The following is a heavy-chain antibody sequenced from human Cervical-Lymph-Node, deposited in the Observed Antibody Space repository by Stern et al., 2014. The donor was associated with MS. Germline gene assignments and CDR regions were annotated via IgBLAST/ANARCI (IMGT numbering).Heavy chain of an antibody. CDR2: IKRDASDT. V-gene: IGHV5-51*01. D-gene: IGHD4-17*01. CDR1: ENIFSNFW. CDR3: ARHYGYYFDF. J-gene: IGHJ4*02. Sequence: EVQLVQSGAEVKKPGESVKVSCKASENIFSNFWIGWVRQTPGQGLEYVGIIKRDASDTKYSPSFEGQVTISADKSINTALLHWSSLKASDPAIYYCARHYGYYFDFWGQGTLVTVSS.